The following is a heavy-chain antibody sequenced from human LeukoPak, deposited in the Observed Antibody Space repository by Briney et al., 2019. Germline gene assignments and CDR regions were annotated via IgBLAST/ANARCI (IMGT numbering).Heavy chain of an antibody. Sequence: GASVKVSCKASGYTFTSYGISWVRQAPGQGLEGMGWISAYNGNTNYAQKLQGRVTMTTDTSTSTAYMELRSLRSDDTAVYYCARVGGGIYDYVWGSYHLDYWGQGTLVTVSS. J-gene: IGHJ4*02. CDR1: GYTFTSYG. CDR3: ARVGGGIYDYVWGSYHLDY. CDR2: ISAYNGNT. V-gene: IGHV1-18*01. D-gene: IGHD3-16*02.